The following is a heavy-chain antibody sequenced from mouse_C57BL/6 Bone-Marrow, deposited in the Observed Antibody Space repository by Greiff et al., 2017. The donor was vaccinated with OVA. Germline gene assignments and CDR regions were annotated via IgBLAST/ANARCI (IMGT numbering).Heavy chain of an antibody. CDR1: GFTFSSYA. CDR3: TRRQLRLRYFDY. CDR2: ISSGGDYI. V-gene: IGHV5S21*01. Sequence: EVMLVESGEGLVKPGGSLKLSCAASGFTFSSYAMSWVRQTPEKRLEWVAYISSGGDYIYYADTVKGRFTIARDNAWNTLYLQMSSLKSEDTAMYYCTRRQLRLRYFDYWGQGTTLTVSS. J-gene: IGHJ2*01. D-gene: IGHD3-2*02.